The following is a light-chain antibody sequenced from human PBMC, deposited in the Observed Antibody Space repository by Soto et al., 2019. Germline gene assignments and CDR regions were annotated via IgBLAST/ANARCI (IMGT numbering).Light chain of an antibody. Sequence: QSVLTQPPSVSAAPGQTVTISCSGSSSNIGNNDVSWYQQFPGTAPKLLIYDNYKRPSGIPDRFSGSKSGTSATLGISGLQTWDEADYYCGTCDSSLRWVFGGGTKLTVL. CDR3: GTCDSSLRWV. CDR2: DNY. J-gene: IGLJ2*01. V-gene: IGLV1-51*01. CDR1: SSNIGNND.